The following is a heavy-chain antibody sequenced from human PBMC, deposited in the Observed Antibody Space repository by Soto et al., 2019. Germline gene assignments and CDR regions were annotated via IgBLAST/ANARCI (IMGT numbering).Heavy chain of an antibody. CDR1: GFTFSSYS. D-gene: IGHD3-10*01. CDR2: ISSSSSTI. J-gene: IGHJ4*02. Sequence: EVQLVESGGGLVQPGGSPRLSCAASGFTFSSYSMNWVRQAPGKGLVWVSYISSSSSTIYYADSVKGRFTISRDNAKNSLYLQMNSLRAEDTAVYYCARANYYGSPGDFDYWGQGTLVTVSS. V-gene: IGHV3-48*01. CDR3: ARANYYGSPGDFDY.